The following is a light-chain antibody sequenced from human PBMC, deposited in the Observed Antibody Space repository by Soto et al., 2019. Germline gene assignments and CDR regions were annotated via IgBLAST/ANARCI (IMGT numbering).Light chain of an antibody. CDR2: GVS. J-gene: IGKJ2*01. CDR1: QSLSGNY. Sequence: EIVLTQSPGTLSLSPGERATLSCRASQSLSGNYLAWYQQKPGQAPRILIFGVSSRATGIPDRFSGSGSGTDFTLTINRLEPEGFAVYYCHHYGSSPYTFGLGTKLEIK. CDR3: HHYGSSPYT. V-gene: IGKV3-20*01.